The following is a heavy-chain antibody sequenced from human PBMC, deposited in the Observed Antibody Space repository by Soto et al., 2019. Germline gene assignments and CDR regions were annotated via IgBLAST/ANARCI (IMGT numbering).Heavy chain of an antibody. CDR1: GFTFSSYA. V-gene: IGHV3-23*01. CDR2: ISGSGGST. J-gene: IGHJ6*02. D-gene: IGHD3-3*01. CDR3: AKTYDFWSGFVGADV. Sequence: PAGSLRLSCAASGFTFSSYAMSWVRQAPGKGLEWVSAISGSGGSTYYADSVKGRFTISRDNSKNTLYLQMNSLRAEDTAVYYCAKTYDFWSGFVGADVWGQGTTVTVSS.